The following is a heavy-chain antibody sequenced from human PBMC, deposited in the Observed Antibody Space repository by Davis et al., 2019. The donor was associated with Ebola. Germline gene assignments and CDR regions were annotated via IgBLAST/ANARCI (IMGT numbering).Heavy chain of an antibody. V-gene: IGHV4-59*12. D-gene: IGHD3-10*01. CDR3: ARANHSGWYYGSGSYYNAPFDY. CDR1: GGSISSYY. Sequence: PGGSLRLSCTVSGGSISSYYWSWIRQPPGKGLEWIGYIYYSGSTNYNPSLKSRVTISVDTSKNQFSLKLSSVTAADTAVYYCARANHSGWYYGSGSYYNAPFDYWGQGTLVTVSS. CDR2: IYYSGST. J-gene: IGHJ4*02.